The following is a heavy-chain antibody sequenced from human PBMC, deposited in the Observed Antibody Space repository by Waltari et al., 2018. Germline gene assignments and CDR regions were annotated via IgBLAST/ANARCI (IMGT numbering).Heavy chain of an antibody. V-gene: IGHV4-59*01. CDR3: ASRSGYYSVFDY. D-gene: IGHD3-3*01. J-gene: IGHJ4*02. Sequence: QVQLQESGPGLVKPSETLSLTCTFSGGSISSYYWSWIRQPPGKVLEWIGYIYYSGSTNYNPSLKSRVTISVDTSKSQFSLKLSSVTAADTAVYYCASRSGYYSVFDYWGQGTLVTVSS. CDR2: IYYSGST. CDR1: GGSISSYY.